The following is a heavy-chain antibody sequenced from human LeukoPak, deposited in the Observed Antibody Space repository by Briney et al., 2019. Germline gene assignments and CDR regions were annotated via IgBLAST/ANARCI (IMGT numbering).Heavy chain of an antibody. Sequence: PGGSLRLSFAAPGFTLSSYSMHWVRQAPGKGLEWVAVISYDGSNKKYADSVKGLFTIYRDNSKNTLYLKMSSLRAEDTAVYYCARDRGYGDYLGAFDIWGQGTMVTVSS. J-gene: IGHJ3*02. CDR2: ISYDGSNK. V-gene: IGHV3-30*04. CDR3: ARDRGYGDYLGAFDI. CDR1: GFTLSSYS. D-gene: IGHD4-17*01.